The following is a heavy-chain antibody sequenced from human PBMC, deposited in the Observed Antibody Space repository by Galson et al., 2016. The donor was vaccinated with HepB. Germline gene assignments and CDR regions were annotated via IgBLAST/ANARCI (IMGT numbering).Heavy chain of an antibody. V-gene: IGHV3-23*01. CDR3: AKDSNYGGGFPTWGYFDY. Sequence: LRLSCAASGFNFKIYAMSWVRQAPGKGLEWVSAISGSAESKDYADAVQGRFTVSRDNSKSTLYLQMNSLRNEDTAVYFCAKDSNYGGGFPTWGYFDYCGHGTPVPGSS. J-gene: IGHJ4*01. CDR2: ISGSAESK. CDR1: GFNFKIYA. D-gene: IGHD3-10*01.